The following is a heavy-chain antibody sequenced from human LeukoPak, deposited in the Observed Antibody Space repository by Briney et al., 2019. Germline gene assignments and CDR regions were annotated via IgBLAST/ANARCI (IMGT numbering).Heavy chain of an antibody. V-gene: IGHV4-4*07. Sequence: PSETLSLTCTVSAGSIGNYYWSWIRQPAGKGLEWIGRIYSSGNTNYNPSLKSRVTMSVDTSKNQFSLKLSSVTAADTAVYYCARDQGSSSSWFDPWGQGTLVTVSS. CDR3: ARDQGSSSSWFDP. D-gene: IGHD6-13*01. CDR2: IYSSGNT. J-gene: IGHJ5*02. CDR1: AGSIGNYY.